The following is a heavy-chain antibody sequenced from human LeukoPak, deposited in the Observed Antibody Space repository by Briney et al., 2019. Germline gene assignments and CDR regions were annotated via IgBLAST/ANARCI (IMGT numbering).Heavy chain of an antibody. CDR3: AKDSYCSSTSCYYPNDAFDI. J-gene: IGHJ3*02. Sequence: GGSLRLSCAASGFTFSTYAMSWVRQAPGKGLQWVSTMSGNAGSIYYADSVKGRFTISGDNSKNTLYLQMNSLRAEDTAVYYCAKDSYCSSTSCYYPNDAFDIWDQGTMVTVSS. D-gene: IGHD2-2*01. CDR2: MSGNAGSI. CDR1: GFTFSTYA. V-gene: IGHV3-23*01.